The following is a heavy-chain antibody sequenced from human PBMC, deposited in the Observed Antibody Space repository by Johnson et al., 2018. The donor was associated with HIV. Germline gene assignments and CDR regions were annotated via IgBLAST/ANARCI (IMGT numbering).Heavy chain of an antibody. V-gene: IGHV3-30-3*01. Sequence: QVQLVESGGGVVQPGRSLRLSCAVSGFTFSSYAMHWVRQAPGEGLEWVAVISYDGSNKYAASVKGRFTVSRDDSKNSVYLQMSSLKTEDTAVYYCTRDRDGVGVSWGQGTMVTVSS. CDR3: TRDRDGVGVS. D-gene: IGHD3-10*01. CDR2: ISYDGSNK. J-gene: IGHJ3*01. CDR1: GFTFSSYA.